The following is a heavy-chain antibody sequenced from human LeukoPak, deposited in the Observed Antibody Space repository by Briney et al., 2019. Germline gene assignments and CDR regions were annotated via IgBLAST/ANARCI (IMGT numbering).Heavy chain of an antibody. Sequence: SETLSLTCAVSGGSISSGGYSWSWIRQPPGKGLEWIGYIYHSGSTYYNPSLKSRVTISVDRSKNQFSLKLSSVTAADTAVYYCARARGYSYGYQAFDIWGQGTMVTVSS. CDR3: ARARGYSYGYQAFDI. J-gene: IGHJ3*02. D-gene: IGHD5-18*01. CDR1: GGSISSGGYS. CDR2: IYHSGST. V-gene: IGHV4-30-2*01.